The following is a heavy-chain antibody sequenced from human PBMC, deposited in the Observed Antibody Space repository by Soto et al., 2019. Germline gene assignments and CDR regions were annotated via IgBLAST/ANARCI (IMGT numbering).Heavy chain of an antibody. D-gene: IGHD2-15*01. J-gene: IGHJ4*02. CDR2: FDPEDGET. V-gene: IGHV1-24*01. Sequence: VQLVQSGAEVKKPGASVKVSCKVSGYTLTELSMHWVRQAPGKGLEWMGGFDPEDGETIYAQKFQGRVTMTEDTSTDTAYMELSSLRSEDTAVYYCATGLWVVVAATPLLDYWGQGTLVTVSS. CDR1: GYTLTELS. CDR3: ATGLWVVVAATPLLDY.